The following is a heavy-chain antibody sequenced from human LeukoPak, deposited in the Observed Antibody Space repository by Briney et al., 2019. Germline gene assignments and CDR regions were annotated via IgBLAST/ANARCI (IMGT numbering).Heavy chain of an antibody. CDR3: AKGNGKAATGPVVDY. V-gene: IGHV3-23*01. D-gene: IGHD6-13*01. Sequence: GGSLRLSCAASGFSFSSYAMSWVRQAPGKGLGWVSTVSGSGGTTYYADSVKGRFTISRDNSKSTLYLQMNSLRAEDTAVYYCAKGNGKAATGPVVDYWGQGTLVTVSS. J-gene: IGHJ4*02. CDR1: GFSFSSYA. CDR2: VSGSGGTT.